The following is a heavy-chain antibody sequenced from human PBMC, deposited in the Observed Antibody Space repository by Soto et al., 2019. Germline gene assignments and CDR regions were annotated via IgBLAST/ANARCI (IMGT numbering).Heavy chain of an antibody. CDR1: GFTFSSYG. J-gene: IGHJ4*02. Sequence: QVQLVESGGGVVQPGRSLRLSCAASGFTFSSYGMHWVRQAPGKGLEWVAVISYDGSKKHYADSVKGRFTISRDNSKNTLYLQMNSLRAEDTAMYYCAKLPEDFWGQGTLVTVSS. V-gene: IGHV3-30*18. CDR2: ISYDGSKK. CDR3: AKLPEDF.